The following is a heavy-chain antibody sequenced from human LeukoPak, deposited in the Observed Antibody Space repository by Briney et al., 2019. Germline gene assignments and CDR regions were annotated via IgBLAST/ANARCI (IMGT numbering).Heavy chain of an antibody. V-gene: IGHV1-2*02. CDR3: ARQARWSSSWYFFDY. D-gene: IGHD6-13*01. CDR2: INPNSGGT. Sequence: ASVKVSCKASGYTFTGYYIHWVRQAPGQGLEWMGWINPNSGGTNYAQKFQGRVTMTRDTSISTAYMELSRLRSDDTAVYYCARQARWSSSWYFFDYWGQGTLVTVSS. CDR1: GYTFTGYY. J-gene: IGHJ4*02.